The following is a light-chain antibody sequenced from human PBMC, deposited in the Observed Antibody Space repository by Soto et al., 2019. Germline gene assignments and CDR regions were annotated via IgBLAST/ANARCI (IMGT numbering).Light chain of an antibody. CDR1: QSVSSNY. V-gene: IGKV3-20*01. J-gene: IGKJ1*01. CDR3: QQYGDLPGV. Sequence: EIVLTQSPGTLSLSPGERATLSCRASQSVSSNYLAWYQQKPGRAPRLLIYGASSRATGIPDRFSGSGSGTDFTLTISRLEPEDFAVYFCQQYGDLPGVFGQGTKVDIK. CDR2: GAS.